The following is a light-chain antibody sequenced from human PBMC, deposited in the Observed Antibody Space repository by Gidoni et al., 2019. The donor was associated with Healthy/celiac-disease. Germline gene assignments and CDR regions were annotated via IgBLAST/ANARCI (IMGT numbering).Light chain of an antibody. CDR2: AAS. Sequence: DIQMTQSPSSLSASVGDRVTITCRASQGISTYLAWYQQKPGKVPKLLIYAASTLQTVFPSRFSGRGSGTDFTLTISSLQPEDVATYYCQKYNRAPFTFGPGTKVDIK. V-gene: IGKV1-27*01. CDR3: QKYNRAPFT. CDR1: QGISTY. J-gene: IGKJ3*01.